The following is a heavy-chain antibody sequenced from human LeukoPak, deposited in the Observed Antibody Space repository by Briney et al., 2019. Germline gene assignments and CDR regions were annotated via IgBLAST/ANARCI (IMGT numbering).Heavy chain of an antibody. Sequence: QPGGSLRLSRAASGFTFSSYSMNWVRQAPGKGLEWVSYISSSSSTIYYADSVKGRFTISRDNAKNSLYLQMNSLRDEDTAVYYCARDNRVGGGGNFDYWGQGTLVTVSS. CDR2: ISSSSSTI. J-gene: IGHJ4*02. CDR1: GFTFSSYS. CDR3: ARDNRVGGGGNFDY. D-gene: IGHD2-15*01. V-gene: IGHV3-48*02.